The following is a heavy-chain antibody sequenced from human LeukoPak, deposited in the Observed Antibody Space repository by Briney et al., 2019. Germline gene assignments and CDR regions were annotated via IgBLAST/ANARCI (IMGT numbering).Heavy chain of an antibody. Sequence: GGSLRLSCAASDFTFSSYGMHWVRQAPGKGLEWVAFISYHGSSKYYADSVKGRFTISRDNSKNTLYLQMNSLRAEDTAVYYCARSLTGYYYLDHWGPGTLVTVSS. CDR2: ISYHGSSK. D-gene: IGHD3-9*01. CDR3: ARSLTGYYYLDH. CDR1: DFTFSSYG. J-gene: IGHJ4*02. V-gene: IGHV3-30*03.